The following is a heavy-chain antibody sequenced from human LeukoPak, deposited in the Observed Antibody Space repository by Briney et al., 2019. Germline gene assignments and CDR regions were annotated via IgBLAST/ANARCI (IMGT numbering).Heavy chain of an antibody. CDR3: ARHAGYGDTTEVIDY. D-gene: IGHD4-17*01. CDR2: IYYSGST. J-gene: IGHJ4*02. V-gene: IGHV4-59*08. Sequence: PSETLSLTCTVSGGSISSYYWSWIRQPPGKGLEWIGYIYYSGSTNYNPSLKSRVTISVDTSKNQFSLKLSSVTAADTAVYYCARHAGYGDTTEVIDYWGQGTLVTVSS. CDR1: GGSISSYY.